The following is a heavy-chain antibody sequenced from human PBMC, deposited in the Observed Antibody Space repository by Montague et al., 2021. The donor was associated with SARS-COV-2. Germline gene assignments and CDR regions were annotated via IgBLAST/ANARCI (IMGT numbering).Heavy chain of an antibody. CDR3: GRGAPTITMVVVVFTGAGWYFDL. CDR2: INHSGST. CDR1: GGSFSGYY. V-gene: IGHV4-34*01. D-gene: IGHD3-22*01. J-gene: IGHJ2*01. Sequence: SETLSLTCAVHGGSFSGYYWSWIRQPPGKGLEWIGEINHSGSTNYKPSLKSRASISVDTSKNQFSLELCSVTAAETAVFYCGRGAPTITMVVVVFTGAGWYFDLWGRGPLVTVSS.